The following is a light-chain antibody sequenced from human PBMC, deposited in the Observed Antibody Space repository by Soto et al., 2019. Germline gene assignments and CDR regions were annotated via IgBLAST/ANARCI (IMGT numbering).Light chain of an antibody. J-gene: IGLJ3*02. V-gene: IGLV1-40*01. CDR2: SND. CDR3: QSYDGSLSGSGV. CDR1: TSNIGAGYD. Sequence: QSVLTQPPSVSGAPGQRVTISCTGSTSNIGAGYDVHWYQQLPGTAPKLLIYSNDNRPSGVPDRFSGSKSGTSASLVITGLQAEDEADYYCQSYDGSLSGSGVFGGGTKLTVL.